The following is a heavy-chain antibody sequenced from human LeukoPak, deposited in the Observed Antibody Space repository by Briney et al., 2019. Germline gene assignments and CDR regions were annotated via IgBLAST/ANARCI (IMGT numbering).Heavy chain of an antibody. D-gene: IGHD2-2*01. CDR3: AKDRPDCSSTSCSLGYYYGMDV. V-gene: IGHV3-21*01. Sequence: GGSLRLSCAASGFTFSSYSMNWVRQAPGKGLEWVSSISSSSTYIYYADSVKGRFTISRDNADNSLYLQMNSLSAEDTAVYYCAKDRPDCSSTSCSLGYYYGMDVWGQGTTVTVSS. CDR2: ISSSSTYI. CDR1: GFTFSSYS. J-gene: IGHJ6*02.